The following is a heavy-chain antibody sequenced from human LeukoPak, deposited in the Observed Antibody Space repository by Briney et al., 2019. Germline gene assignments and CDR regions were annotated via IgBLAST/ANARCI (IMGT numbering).Heavy chain of an antibody. J-gene: IGHJ4*02. Sequence: GGSLRLSCAASGFTFSSYGMHWVRQAPGKGLEWVAVISYDGSNKYYADSVKGRFTISRDNSKNTLYLQMNSLRAEDTAVYYCAKEAEELLWFGEFHYFDYWGQGTLSPSPQ. CDR3: AKEAEELLWFGEFHYFDY. V-gene: IGHV3-30*18. CDR1: GFTFSSYG. CDR2: ISYDGSNK. D-gene: IGHD3-10*01.